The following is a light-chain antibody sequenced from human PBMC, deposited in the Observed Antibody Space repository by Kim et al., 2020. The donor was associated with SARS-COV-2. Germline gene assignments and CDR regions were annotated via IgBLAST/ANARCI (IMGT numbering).Light chain of an antibody. CDR3: QQTYRLSS. CDR2: AAS. Sequence: LSAAVGDRVTITCRTSDTVVTYLNWYQQKPGNAPRLLIYAASKLQTGVPSRFSGSGYGTHFTLTISNLQPDDVATYYCQQTYRLSSFGAGTKVEI. CDR1: DTVVTY. J-gene: IGKJ4*01. V-gene: IGKV1-39*01.